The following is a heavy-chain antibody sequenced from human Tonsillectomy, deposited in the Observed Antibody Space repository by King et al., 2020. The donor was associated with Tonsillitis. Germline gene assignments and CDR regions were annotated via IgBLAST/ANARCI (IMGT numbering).Heavy chain of an antibody. CDR3: PSPTGETRIFGY. V-gene: IGHV4-39*01. CDR1: GGSISSSSYY. CDR2: IYYSGST. J-gene: IGHJ4*02. Sequence: LQLQESGPGLVKPSETLSLTCTVSGGSISSSSYYWGWIRQPPGKGLEWIGSIYYSGSTYYNPSLKSRVTISVDTSKNQFSLKLSSVTAADTAVYYCPSPTGETRIFGYWGQGTLVTVSS. D-gene: IGHD7-27*01.